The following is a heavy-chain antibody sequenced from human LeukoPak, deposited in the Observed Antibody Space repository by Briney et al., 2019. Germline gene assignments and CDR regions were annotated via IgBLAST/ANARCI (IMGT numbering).Heavy chain of an antibody. V-gene: IGHV4-59*01. J-gene: IGHJ3*01. Sequence: SETLSLTCTVSGGSIRSYYWSWIRQPPGKGLEWIGYIYYSGSTNYNPSLKSRVTISVDTSKNQLSLKLSSVTAADTAVYYCASIKGGGGSFDVLGQGTMVTVSS. CDR3: ASIKGGGGSFDV. D-gene: IGHD3-16*01. CDR1: GGSIRSYY. CDR2: IYYSGST.